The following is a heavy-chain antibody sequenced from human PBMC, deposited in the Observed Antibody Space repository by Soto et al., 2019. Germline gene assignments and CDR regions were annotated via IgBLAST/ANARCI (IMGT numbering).Heavy chain of an antibody. Sequence: ASVKVSCKASGYTFTSYDMHWVRQAPGQRLEWMGRINVINGNAYYSQRFQGRATFTRDTSASTGYMELSSLISGDTAVYYCVVSRGSWAFKYWGQGTVVSVSS. CDR3: VVSRGSWAFKY. D-gene: IGHD6-19*01. J-gene: IGHJ4*02. V-gene: IGHV1-3*01. CDR2: INVINGNA. CDR1: GYTFTSYD.